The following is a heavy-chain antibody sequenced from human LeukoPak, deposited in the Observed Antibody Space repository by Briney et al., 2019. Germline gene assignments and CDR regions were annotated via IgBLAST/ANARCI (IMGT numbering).Heavy chain of an antibody. Sequence: SETLSLTCTVSGGSISSSSYYWGWIRQPPGKGLEWIGEINHSGSTNYNPSLKSRVTISVDTSKNQFSLKLSSVTAADTAVYYCARGGPLTAWGQGTLVTVSS. J-gene: IGHJ5*02. CDR3: ARGGPLTA. CDR1: GGSISSSSYY. V-gene: IGHV4-39*07. D-gene: IGHD3-16*02. CDR2: INHSGST.